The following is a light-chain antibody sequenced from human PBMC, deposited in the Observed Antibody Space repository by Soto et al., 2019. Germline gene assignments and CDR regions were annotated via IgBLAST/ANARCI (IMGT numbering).Light chain of an antibody. CDR1: SSDVGAFNY. CDR2: EVS. CDR3: SSYTSSTTAYV. Sequence: LTQPASVSGSPGQSITISCTGTSSDVGAFNYVSWYQQRPGKAPKLMIYEVSDRPSGVSNRFSGSKSGNTASLTISGLQAEDEADYYCSSYTSSTTAYVFGTGTRSPS. J-gene: IGLJ1*01. V-gene: IGLV2-14*01.